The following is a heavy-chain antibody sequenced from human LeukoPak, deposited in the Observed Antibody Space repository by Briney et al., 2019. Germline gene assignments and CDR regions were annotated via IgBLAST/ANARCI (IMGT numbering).Heavy chain of an antibody. Sequence: ASVKVSCTASGYTFTSYYMHWVRQAPGQGLEWMGIINPSGGSTSYAQKFQGRVTMTRDTSTSTVYMELSSLRSEDTAVYYCATAMVVTSFDYWGQGTLVTVSS. CDR1: GYTFTSYY. J-gene: IGHJ4*02. CDR3: ATAMVVTSFDY. V-gene: IGHV1-46*01. D-gene: IGHD4-23*01. CDR2: INPSGGST.